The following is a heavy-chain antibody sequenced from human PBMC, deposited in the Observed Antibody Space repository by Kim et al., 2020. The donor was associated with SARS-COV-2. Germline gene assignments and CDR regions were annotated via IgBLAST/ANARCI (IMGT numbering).Heavy chain of an antibody. D-gene: IGHD5-18*01. CDR3: ARATAMTNWFDP. J-gene: IGHJ5*02. V-gene: IGHV3-21*01. Sequence: GGSLRLSCAASGFTFSSYSMNWVRQAPGKGLEWVSSISSSSSYIYYADSVKGRFTISRDNAKNSLYLQMNSLRAEDTAVYYCARATAMTNWFDPWAREPWSPSPQ. CDR2: ISSSSSYI. CDR1: GFTFSSYS.